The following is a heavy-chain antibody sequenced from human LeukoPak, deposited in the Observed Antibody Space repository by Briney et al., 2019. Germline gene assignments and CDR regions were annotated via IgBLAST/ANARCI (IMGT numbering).Heavy chain of an antibody. J-gene: IGHJ4*02. V-gene: IGHV1-8*01. Sequence: ASVKVSCKASGYNFLSHDINWVRQAAGQGPEWMGYMSPNSGKTRYAQQFQARVSMTSDASITTAYMELSSLMSEDTAVYYCARVVGQWLEVHWGQGTQVTVSS. D-gene: IGHD6-19*01. CDR3: ARVVGQWLEVH. CDR1: GYNFLSHD. CDR2: MSPNSGKT.